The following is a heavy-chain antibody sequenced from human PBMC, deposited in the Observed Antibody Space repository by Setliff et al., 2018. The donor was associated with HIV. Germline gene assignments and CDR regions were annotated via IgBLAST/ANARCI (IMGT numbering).Heavy chain of an antibody. V-gene: IGHV4-4*07. D-gene: IGHD3-10*01. CDR1: GGSFGVYR. CDR3: ARDRHSSGLGSYGP. Sequence: PSETLSLTCTISGGSFGVYRWSWIRQSVGRCLEWIGRIDSSGTTDDKPSLKGRVAISVDTSRNQFSLRVTSVTAADTAVYFCARDRHSSGLGSYGPWGPGILVTVSS. CDR2: IDSSGTT. J-gene: IGHJ5*02.